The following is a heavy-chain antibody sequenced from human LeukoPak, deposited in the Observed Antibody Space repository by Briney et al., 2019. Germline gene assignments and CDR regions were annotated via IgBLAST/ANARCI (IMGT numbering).Heavy chain of an antibody. CDR3: TSAHSSSWYFFNY. J-gene: IGHJ4*02. CDR1: GFTFSAHS. V-gene: IGHV3-48*01. D-gene: IGHD3-22*01. Sequence: GGSLRLSCAVSGFTFSAHSMNWVRQAPGKGLEWISYTSGTGRSSHYADFVKGRFTISRDNAKNSVHLQMNNLRAEDTAVYYCTSAHSSSWYFFNYWGQGSLVTVS. CDR2: TSGTGRSS.